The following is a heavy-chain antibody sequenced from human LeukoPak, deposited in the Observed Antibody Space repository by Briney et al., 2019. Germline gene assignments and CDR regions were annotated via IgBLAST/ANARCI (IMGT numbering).Heavy chain of an antibody. D-gene: IGHD3-3*01. CDR2: INQDGSVK. J-gene: IGHJ4*02. CDR3: TRDFVF. V-gene: IGHV3-7*01. CDR1: GFAFSTYW. Sequence: GGSLRLSRAASGFAFSTYWMDWVRQAPGKGLEWVGNINQDGSVKHYVDSVRGRFTISRDNARNSVYLQMSALRVGDTAVYYCTRDFVFWGQGSLVTASS.